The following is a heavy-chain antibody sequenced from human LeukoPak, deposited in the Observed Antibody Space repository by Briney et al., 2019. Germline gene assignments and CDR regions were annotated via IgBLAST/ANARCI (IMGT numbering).Heavy chain of an antibody. CDR2: ISSSSSYI. V-gene: IGHV3-21*01. J-gene: IGHJ3*02. D-gene: IGHD3-16*01. CDR3: AREKGIMIRKMAFEM. Sequence: GGSLRLSCAASGFTFSSYSMNWVRQAPGKGLEWVSSISSSSSYIYYADSVKGRFTISRDNAQNSLYLQINSLRAEDTAVYYCAREKGIMIRKMAFEMWGQGTMVTVSS. CDR1: GFTFSSYS.